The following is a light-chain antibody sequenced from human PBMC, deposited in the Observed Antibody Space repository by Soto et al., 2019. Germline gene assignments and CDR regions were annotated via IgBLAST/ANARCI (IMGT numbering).Light chain of an antibody. Sequence: DIKMTQSPSTLSASVGDSVTITCRASQSISSWLAWYQQKPGKAPKLLIYAASSLQSGVPSRFSGSGFGTDFTLTISSLQPEDSAIYYCQQADTFPITFGQGTRLE. CDR3: QQADTFPIT. CDR1: QSISSW. V-gene: IGKV1-12*01. J-gene: IGKJ5*01. CDR2: AAS.